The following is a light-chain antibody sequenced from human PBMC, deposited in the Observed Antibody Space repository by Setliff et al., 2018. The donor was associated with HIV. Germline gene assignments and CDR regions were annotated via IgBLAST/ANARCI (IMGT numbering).Light chain of an antibody. V-gene: IGLV3-21*04. CDR1: NIGSAS. Sequence: ELTQPPSVSVAPGKTARITCEGNNIGSASVHWYQQKPGQAPVVVIYYDSDRPSGIPERFSGSNSGNTATLTISRVEAGDEADYHCQVWDSSSDHPFAFGTGTKVTVL. CDR3: QVWDSSSDHPFA. J-gene: IGLJ1*01. CDR2: YDS.